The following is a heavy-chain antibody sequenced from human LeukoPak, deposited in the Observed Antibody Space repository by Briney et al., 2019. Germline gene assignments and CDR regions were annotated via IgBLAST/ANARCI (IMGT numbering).Heavy chain of an antibody. V-gene: IGHV4-59*01. CDR2: IYYSGST. J-gene: IGHJ3*02. Sequence: SETLSLTCTVSGGSISSYYWSWIRQPPGKGLEWIGYIYYSGSTNYNPSLKSRVTISVDTPKNQFSLKLSSVTAADTAVYYCARFGNYYDSSGYYSLDAFDIWGQGTMVTVSS. CDR3: ARFGNYYDSSGYYSLDAFDI. D-gene: IGHD3-22*01. CDR1: GGSISSYY.